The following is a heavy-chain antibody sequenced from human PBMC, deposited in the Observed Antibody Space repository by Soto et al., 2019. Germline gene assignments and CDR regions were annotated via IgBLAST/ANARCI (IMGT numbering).Heavy chain of an antibody. CDR3: AIDCSGGSCYSGDAFDI. J-gene: IGHJ3*02. V-gene: IGHV1-69*13. D-gene: IGHD2-15*01. CDR2: IIPIFGTA. Sequence: GASVKVSCKASGGTFSSYAISWVRQAPGQGLEWMGGIIPIFGTANYAQKFQGRVTITADESTSTAYMELSSLRSEDTAVYYCAIDCSGGSCYSGDAFDIWGQGTMVTVSS. CDR1: GGTFSSYA.